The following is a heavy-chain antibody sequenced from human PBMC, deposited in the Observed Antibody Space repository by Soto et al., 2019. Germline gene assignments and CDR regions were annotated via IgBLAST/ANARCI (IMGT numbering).Heavy chain of an antibody. V-gene: IGHV4-59*01. CDR1: GGSISSYY. J-gene: IGHJ5*02. CDR3: ARAGVGARARWFDP. Sequence: SETLSLTCTVSGGSISSYYWSWIRQPPGKGLEWIGYIYYSGSTNYNPSLKSRVTISVDTSKNQFSLKLSSVTAADTAVYYCARAGVGARARWFDPWGQGTLVTV. CDR2: IYYSGST. D-gene: IGHD1-26*01.